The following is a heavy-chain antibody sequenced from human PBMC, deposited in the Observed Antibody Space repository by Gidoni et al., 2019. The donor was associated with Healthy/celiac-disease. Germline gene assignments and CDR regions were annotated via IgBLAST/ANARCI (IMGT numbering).Heavy chain of an antibody. CDR2: INWNGGST. Sequence: EVQLVESGGGVVRPGGSLRLSCAASVFPFADYGMSWVRPAPGKGLEWVSGINWNGGSTGYADSVKGRFTISRDNAKNSLYLQMNSLRAEDTALYHCARSRGDYVWVRHHDAFDIWGQGTMVTVSS. V-gene: IGHV3-20*01. CDR1: VFPFADYG. J-gene: IGHJ3*02. CDR3: ARSRGDYVWVRHHDAFDI. D-gene: IGHD3-16*01.